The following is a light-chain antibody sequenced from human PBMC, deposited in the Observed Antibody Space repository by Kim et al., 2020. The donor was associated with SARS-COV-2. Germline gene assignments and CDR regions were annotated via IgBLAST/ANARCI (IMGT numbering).Light chain of an antibody. CDR3: QQRSNWPVT. CDR1: RSVNNY. V-gene: IGKV3-11*01. Sequence: EIVLTQSPVTLSLSPGERATLSCRASRSVNNYLAWYQQKPGQAPRLLIYDASNRATGIPARFSGSGSGTDFTLSISSLDPEDFAVYYCQQRSNWPVTFGTGTKVDFK. CDR2: DAS. J-gene: IGKJ3*01.